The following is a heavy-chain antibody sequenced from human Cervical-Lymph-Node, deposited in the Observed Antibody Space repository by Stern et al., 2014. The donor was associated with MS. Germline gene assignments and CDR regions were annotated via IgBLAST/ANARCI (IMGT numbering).Heavy chain of an antibody. V-gene: IGHV1-3*01. Sequence: QVQLVQSGAEVKKPGASVKVSCKASGYTFTNYALHWVRQAPGQRPEWMGWIHPGNGDAKYSQNFQDRVTITRYTSANTVYMELRSLRVEDTAMYYCARGYSTTYLDYWGQGTLVTVSS. CDR1: GYTFTNYA. D-gene: IGHD6-13*01. J-gene: IGHJ4*02. CDR2: IHPGNGDA. CDR3: ARGYSTTYLDY.